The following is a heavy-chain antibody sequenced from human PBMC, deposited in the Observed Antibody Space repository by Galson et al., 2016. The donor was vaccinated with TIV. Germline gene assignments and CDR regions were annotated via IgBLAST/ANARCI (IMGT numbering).Heavy chain of an antibody. CDR1: GDTFSSYG. J-gene: IGHJ6*02. V-gene: IGHV1-69*06. CDR3: ARVVLAYSNYDGYYHGMDV. D-gene: IGHD4-11*01. Sequence: SVKVSCKASGDTFSSYGIAWVRQAPGQGLEWMGGIIPMIGTPKYAQKFQGRVTITADKSTSTAYMELSSLRSEDTARYYCARVVLAYSNYDGYYHGMDVWGQGTTVTVSS. CDR2: IIPMIGTP.